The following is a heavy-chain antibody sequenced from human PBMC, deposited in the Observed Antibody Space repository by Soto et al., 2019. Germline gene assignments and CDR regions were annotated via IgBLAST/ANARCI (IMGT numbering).Heavy chain of an antibody. CDR1: GGTFSSYS. V-gene: IGHV1-69*06. D-gene: IGHD3-22*01. CDR2: IIPIFGTA. J-gene: IGHJ4*02. Sequence: PVKASCKAPGGTFSSYSLSWVRQAPGQGLEWMGGIIPIFGTANYAQKFQGRVTITADKSTSTAYMELSSLRSEDTAVYYCVRHWDHFRSSGYDFDSWGKGTPVTVSS. CDR3: VRHWDHFRSSGYDFDS.